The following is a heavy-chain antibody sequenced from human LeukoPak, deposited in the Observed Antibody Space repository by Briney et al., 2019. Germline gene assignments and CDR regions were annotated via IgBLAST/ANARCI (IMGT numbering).Heavy chain of an antibody. J-gene: IGHJ6*03. Sequence: SETLSLTCTVSGGSISSSSYYWGWIRQAPGKGLEWIGYIHNSGSTNYNPSLNSRFTILVDTSRKQFSLKVTSVTAADTAVYYCATGYGSGSLRDRYYSMDVWGKGTTVTVSS. V-gene: IGHV4-61*05. D-gene: IGHD3-10*01. CDR2: IHNSGST. CDR1: GGSISSSSYY. CDR3: ATGYGSGSLRDRYYSMDV.